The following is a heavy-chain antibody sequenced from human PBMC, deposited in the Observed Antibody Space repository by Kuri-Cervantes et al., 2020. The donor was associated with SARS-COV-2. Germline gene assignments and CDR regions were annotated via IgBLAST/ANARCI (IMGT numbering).Heavy chain of an antibody. D-gene: IGHD2-2*01. V-gene: IGHV3-53*01. Sequence: GGSLRLSCAASGFTVSSNYMSWVRQAPGKGLEWVSVIYSGGSTYYADSVKGRFTISRDNSKNMLYLQMNSLRAEDTAVYYCARNIVVAPTAKPFDYYYGMDVWGQGTTVTVSS. CDR1: GFTVSSNY. CDR2: IYSGGST. J-gene: IGHJ6*02. CDR3: ARNIVVAPTAKPFDYYYGMDV.